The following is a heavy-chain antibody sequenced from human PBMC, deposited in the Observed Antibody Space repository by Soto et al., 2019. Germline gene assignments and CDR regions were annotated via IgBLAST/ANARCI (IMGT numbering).Heavy chain of an antibody. Sequence: SVTVSCKASGGTFSSYAISWVRQAPGPGLEWMGGIIPIFGTANYAQKFQGRVTITADKSTSTAYMELSSLRSEDTDVYYCATKIAGAPSYWGQGTPVTFSS. CDR3: ATKIAGAPSY. J-gene: IGHJ4*02. D-gene: IGHD6-13*01. V-gene: IGHV1-69*06. CDR2: IIPIFGTA. CDR1: GGTFSSYA.